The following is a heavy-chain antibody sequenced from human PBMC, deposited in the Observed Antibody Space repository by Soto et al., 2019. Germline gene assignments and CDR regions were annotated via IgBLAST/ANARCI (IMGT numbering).Heavy chain of an antibody. CDR2: ISYDGSNK. CDR1: GFTFSSYA. V-gene: IGHV3-30-3*01. D-gene: IGHD4-17*01. Sequence: LRLSCAASGFTFSSYAMHWVRQAPGKGLEWVAVISYDGSNKYYADSVKGRFTISRDNSKNTLYLQMNSLRAEDTAVYYCARDAHGGSKIHTVNWFDTWGQGTLVTVSS. CDR3: ARDAHGGSKIHTVNWFDT. J-gene: IGHJ5*02.